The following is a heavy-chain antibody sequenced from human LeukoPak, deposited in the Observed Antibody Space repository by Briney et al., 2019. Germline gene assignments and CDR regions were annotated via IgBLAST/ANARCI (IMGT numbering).Heavy chain of an antibody. CDR2: IDPSDSYT. Sequence: GESLKISCKGSGYSFTSYWISWVRQMPGKGLEWMGRIDPSDSYTNYSPSFQGHVTISADKSISTAYLQGSSMKASDTAMYYCARPSSGWYVLDYWGQGTLVTVSS. D-gene: IGHD6-19*01. CDR1: GYSFTSYW. J-gene: IGHJ4*02. CDR3: ARPSSGWYVLDY. V-gene: IGHV5-10-1*01.